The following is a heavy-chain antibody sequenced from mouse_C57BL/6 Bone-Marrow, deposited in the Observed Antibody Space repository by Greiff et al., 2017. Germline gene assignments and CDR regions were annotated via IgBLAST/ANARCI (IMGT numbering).Heavy chain of an antibody. CDR1: GFTFSDYY. Sequence: EVQGVEPGGGLVQPGGSLKLSCAASGFTFSDYYMYWVRQTPEKRLEWVAYISNGGGSTYYPDTVKGRFTISRDNAKNTLYLQMSRLKSEDTAMYYGAREDMITTRDYYAMDYWGQGTSVTVSA. CDR3: AREDMITTRDYYAMDY. J-gene: IGHJ4*01. D-gene: IGHD2-4*01. CDR2: ISNGGGST. V-gene: IGHV5-12*01.